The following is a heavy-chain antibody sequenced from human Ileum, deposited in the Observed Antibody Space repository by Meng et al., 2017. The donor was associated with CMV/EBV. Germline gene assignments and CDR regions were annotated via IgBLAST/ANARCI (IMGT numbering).Heavy chain of an antibody. Sequence: GESLKISCRASGYNFTIYWIAWVRQVPGKGLEWMGTIYPGDSDARYSPSFQGQVTISGDKSIATAYLQWTPLKASDTAIYYCARRYGDSTGNWFDPWGPGTLVTVSS. D-gene: IGHD4-17*01. V-gene: IGHV5-51*01. J-gene: IGHJ5*02. CDR1: GYNFTIYW. CDR3: ARRYGDSTGNWFDP. CDR2: IYPGDSDA.